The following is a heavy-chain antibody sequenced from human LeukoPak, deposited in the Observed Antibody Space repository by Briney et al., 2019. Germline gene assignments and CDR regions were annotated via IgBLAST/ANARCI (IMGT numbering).Heavy chain of an antibody. CDR2: IIPIFGTA. D-gene: IGHD1-1*01. CDR3: ARAARFSRKLYYFDY. Sequence: GASVKVSCKASGGTFSSYAISWVRQAPGQGLEWMGGIIPIFGTANYAQKFQGRVTITADESTSTAYMELSSLRSEDTAVYYCARAARFSRKLYYFDYWGQGTLVTVSS. J-gene: IGHJ4*02. V-gene: IGHV1-69*01. CDR1: GGTFSSYA.